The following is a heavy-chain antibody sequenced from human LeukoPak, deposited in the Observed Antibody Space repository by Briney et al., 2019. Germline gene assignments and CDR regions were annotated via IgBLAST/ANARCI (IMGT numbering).Heavy chain of an antibody. CDR1: GYTFTRYY. CDR2: INPSGGST. V-gene: IGHV1-46*03. Sequence: ASVKVSCKASGYTFTRYYMHWVRQAPGQGLEWMGIINPSGGSTSYAQKFQGRVTMTRDTSTSTVYMELSCLRSEDTAVYYCATHAMVRGVTTFDYWGQGTLVTVSS. CDR3: ATHAMVRGVTTFDY. J-gene: IGHJ4*02. D-gene: IGHD3-10*01.